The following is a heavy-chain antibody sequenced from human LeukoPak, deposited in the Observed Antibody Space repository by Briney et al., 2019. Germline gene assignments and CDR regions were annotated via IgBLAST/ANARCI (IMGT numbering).Heavy chain of an antibody. V-gene: IGHV4-34*01. CDR3: ARGPNSSSSY. D-gene: IGHD6-6*01. CDR1: GGSFSGYY. Sequence: SETLSLTCAVYGGSFSGYYWSWIRQPPGKGLAWIGEINHSGSTNYNPSLKSRVTISVDTSKNQFSLKLSSVTAADTAVYYCARGPNSSSSYWGQGTLVTVSS. CDR2: INHSGST. J-gene: IGHJ4*02.